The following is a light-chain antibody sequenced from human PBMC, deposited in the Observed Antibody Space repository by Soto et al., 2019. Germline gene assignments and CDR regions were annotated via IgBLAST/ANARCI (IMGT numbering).Light chain of an antibody. CDR3: QQRSNWPPKYT. CDR1: QSVSSSY. Sequence: EIVLTQSPGTPSLSPGERATLSCRASQSVSSSYLAWYQQKPGQAPRLLIYGASSRATGIPDRFSGSGSGTDFTLTISSLEPEDFAVYYCQQRSNWPPKYTFGQGTKVDIK. V-gene: IGKV3D-20*02. J-gene: IGKJ2*01. CDR2: GAS.